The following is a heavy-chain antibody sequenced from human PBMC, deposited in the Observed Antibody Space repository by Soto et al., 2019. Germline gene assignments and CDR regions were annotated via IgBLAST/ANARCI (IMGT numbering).Heavy chain of an antibody. CDR2: VGVSGATT. J-gene: IGHJ4*02. Sequence: EVQLLESGGNLVQPGGSLRLSCAASGFTFSSYAMSWVRQAPGKGLEWVSTVGVSGATTYYTDSVKGRFTISRDNSNNTLCLQMHSLRAEDTAIYYCAKFRAGLGSQTDSWGQGTLVTVSS. V-gene: IGHV3-23*01. D-gene: IGHD3-10*01. CDR1: GFTFSSYA. CDR3: AKFRAGLGSQTDS.